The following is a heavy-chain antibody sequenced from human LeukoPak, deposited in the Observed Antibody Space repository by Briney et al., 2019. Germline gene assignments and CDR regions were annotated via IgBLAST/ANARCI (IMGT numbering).Heavy chain of an antibody. D-gene: IGHD6-13*01. CDR2: IDPSGGST. CDR1: GYTFISYY. J-gene: IGHJ4*02. CDR3: ARDNAAVGPFDY. V-gene: IGHV1-46*01. Sequence: ASVKVSCKASGYTFISYYIHWVRQAPGQGLEWMGTIDPSGGSTSYEQEFQGRVTMTRDTSTSTVYMELSSLRSEDTAVYYCARDNAAVGPFDYWGQGTLVTVSS.